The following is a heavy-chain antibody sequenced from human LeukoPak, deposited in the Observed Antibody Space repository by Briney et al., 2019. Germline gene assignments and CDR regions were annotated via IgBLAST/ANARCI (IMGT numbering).Heavy chain of an antibody. CDR3: ARERGRGRDSPWFDY. J-gene: IGHJ4*02. V-gene: IGHV3-53*01. CDR2: IYSDGST. D-gene: IGHD1-26*01. Sequence: GGSLRLSCAASGFIFSGDFMSWVRQAPGKGLEWVSVIYSDGSTYYADSVKGRFTISRDNSKNQLLLQMTSLRAENAGVYYSARERGRGRDSPWFDYWGQGTLVTVSS. CDR1: GFIFSGDF.